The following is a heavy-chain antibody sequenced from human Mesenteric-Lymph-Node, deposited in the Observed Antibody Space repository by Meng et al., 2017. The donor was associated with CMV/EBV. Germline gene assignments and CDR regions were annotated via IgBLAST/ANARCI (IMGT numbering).Heavy chain of an antibody. V-gene: IGHV3-48*03. CDR1: GFTFSNYE. CDR2: ISSGASTI. Sequence: GGSLRLSCAASGFTFSNYEVNWVRQAPGKGLEWVSYISSGASTIYYADSVKGRFTISRDNAKNSLFLLMNSLRAEDTAVYYCARDSSGYDYWGQGALVTVSS. D-gene: IGHD3-22*01. J-gene: IGHJ4*02. CDR3: ARDSSGYDY.